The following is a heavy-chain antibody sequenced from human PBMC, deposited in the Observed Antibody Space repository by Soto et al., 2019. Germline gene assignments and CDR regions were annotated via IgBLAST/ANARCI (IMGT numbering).Heavy chain of an antibody. CDR3: AKVTRDYCGMDL. CDR2: ISGSGGST. CDR1: GFTFSSYA. J-gene: IGHJ6*02. Sequence: GGSLRLPCAASGFTFSSYAMSWVRQGPGEGFEWVSGISGSGGSTTLPDPLKGPFPHPKGNSQNPPDLQMNSPRAEDTAVYYWAKVTRDYCGMDLWGPGTTVTVSS. D-gene: IGHD2-2*01. V-gene: IGHV3-23*01.